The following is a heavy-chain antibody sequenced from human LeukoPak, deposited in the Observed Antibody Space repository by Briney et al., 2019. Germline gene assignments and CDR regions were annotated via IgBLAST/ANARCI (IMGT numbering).Heavy chain of an antibody. V-gene: IGHV3-48*01. CDR1: GFTFGSYS. D-gene: IGHD3-10*01. CDR2: ISSSSSTI. J-gene: IGHJ4*02. Sequence: SGGSLRLSCAASGFTFGSYSMNWVRQAPGKGLEWVSYISSSSSTIYYADSVKGRFTISRDNAKNSLYLQMNSLRAEDTAVYYCARRWFGLDYWGQGTLVTVSS. CDR3: ARRWFGLDY.